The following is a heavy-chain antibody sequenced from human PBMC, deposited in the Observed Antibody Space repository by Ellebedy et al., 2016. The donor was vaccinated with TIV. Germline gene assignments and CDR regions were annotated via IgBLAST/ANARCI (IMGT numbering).Heavy chain of an antibody. CDR3: AKVRCQGCSSTSCCAMRGYFDY. CDR2: IGGRGDST. D-gene: IGHD2-2*01. Sequence: GGSLRLXCTASGFTFSTYAMSWVRQAPGKGLEWVSVIGGRGDSTSYADSVKGRFTISRDNSKNTLYLQMNSLRAEDTAVYYCAKVRCQGCSSTSCCAMRGYFDYWGQGTLVTVSS. J-gene: IGHJ4*02. V-gene: IGHV3-23*01. CDR1: GFTFSTYA.